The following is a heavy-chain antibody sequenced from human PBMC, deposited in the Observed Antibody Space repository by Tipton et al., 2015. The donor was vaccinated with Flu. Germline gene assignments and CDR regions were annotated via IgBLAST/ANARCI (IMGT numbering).Heavy chain of an antibody. V-gene: IGHV4-39*07. Sequence: TLSLTCTVSGGSISSSSYYWGWIRQPPGKGLEWIGSIYYSGSTYYNPSLKSRDTISVDTSKNQFSLKLSSVTAADTAGSYCARDYPWLRVFDYWGQGTLVTVSS. J-gene: IGHJ4*02. CDR1: GGSISSSSYY. CDR3: ARDYPWLRVFDY. D-gene: IGHD5-12*01. CDR2: IYYSGST.